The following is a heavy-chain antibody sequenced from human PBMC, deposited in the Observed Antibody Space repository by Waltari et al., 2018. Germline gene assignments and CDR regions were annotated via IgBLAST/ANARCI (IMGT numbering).Heavy chain of an antibody. D-gene: IGHD2-2*02. V-gene: IGHV1-18*01. CDR3: ARTCISAACYMIY. J-gene: IGHJ4*02. Sequence: QVQLVQSGGEMKEPGASAKVSCKASGYTFTSRGINWVRQAPGQWLEWMGWINTQNGSTNYAQNLQGRVTMTADTSTTTAYMELRSLKSDDTAIYYCARTCISAACYMIYWGQGTLVTVSA. CDR1: GYTFTSRG. CDR2: INTQNGST.